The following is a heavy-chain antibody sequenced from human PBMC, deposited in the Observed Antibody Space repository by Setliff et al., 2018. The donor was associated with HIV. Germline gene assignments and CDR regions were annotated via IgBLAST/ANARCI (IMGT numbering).Heavy chain of an antibody. D-gene: IGHD6-13*01. CDR2: ISYDGSNK. Sequence: GGSLRLSCAASGFIFSTYAMHWVRQAPGKGLEWVAVISYDGSNKYYVDSVKGRFTISRDNSENTLYLRMNSLRAEDTAVYYCARDREGSGSSWYLVGNYWGQGTLVTVSS. J-gene: IGHJ4*02. CDR1: GFIFSTYA. V-gene: IGHV3-30*07. CDR3: ARDREGSGSSWYLVGNY.